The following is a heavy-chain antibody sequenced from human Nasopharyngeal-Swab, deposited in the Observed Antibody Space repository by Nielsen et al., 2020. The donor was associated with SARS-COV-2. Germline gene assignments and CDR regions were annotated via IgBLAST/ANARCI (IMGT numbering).Heavy chain of an antibody. D-gene: IGHD7-27*01. CDR2: IKEDGSDK. J-gene: IGHJ4*02. Sequence: GESLKISCAGSGFTFSRYWMSWVRQAPGKGLEWVANIKEDGSDKYYVDSVKGRFTISKDNAKNSLYLQMNSLRVEDTAVYFCARDPPFTGDYYFDYWGQGTLVTVSS. CDR3: ARDPPFTGDYYFDY. V-gene: IGHV3-7*01. CDR1: GFTFSRYW.